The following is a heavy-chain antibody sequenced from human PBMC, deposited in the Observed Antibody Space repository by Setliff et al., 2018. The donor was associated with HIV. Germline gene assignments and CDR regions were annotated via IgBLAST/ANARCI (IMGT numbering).Heavy chain of an antibody. J-gene: IGHJ3*02. V-gene: IGHV3-21*01. CDR2: ISSSSGYI. Sequence: PGESLKISCSASGFTFSSYTMNWVRQAPGKGLEWVSSISSSSGYINYADSVQGRFTISRDNAKNSLFLQMNSLRAGDTAVYYCSRDGQWLVRAFDIWGQGTMVTVSS. D-gene: IGHD6-19*01. CDR3: SRDGQWLVRAFDI. CDR1: GFTFSSYT.